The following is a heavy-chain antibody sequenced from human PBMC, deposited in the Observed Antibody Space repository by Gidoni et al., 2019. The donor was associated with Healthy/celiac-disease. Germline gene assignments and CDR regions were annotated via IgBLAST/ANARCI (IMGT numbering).Heavy chain of an antibody. V-gene: IGHV3-23*01. CDR1: GFTFSSYA. D-gene: IGHD3-3*01. J-gene: IGHJ6*02. CDR2: ISGSGGST. Sequence: EVQLLESGGGLVQPGGSLRLSCAASGFTFSSYAMSWVRQAPGKGLEWVSAISGSGGSTYYADSVKGRFTISRDNSKNTLYLQMNSLRAEDTAVYYCAKVRWHYDFWSGYYTSDYYYGMDVWGQGTTVTVSS. CDR3: AKVRWHYDFWSGYYTSDYYYGMDV.